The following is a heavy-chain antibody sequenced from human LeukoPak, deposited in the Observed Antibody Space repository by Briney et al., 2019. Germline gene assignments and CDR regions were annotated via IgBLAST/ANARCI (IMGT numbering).Heavy chain of an antibody. CDR2: IKQDGSEK. Sequence: GGSLRLSCAASGFTFSSYWMSWVRQAPGKGLEWVANIKQDGSEKYYVDSVKGRFTISRDNAKNSLHLQMNSLRAEDTAVYYCARERDFWSGYHFDYWGQGTLVTVSS. J-gene: IGHJ4*02. V-gene: IGHV3-7*03. CDR3: ARERDFWSGYHFDY. D-gene: IGHD3-3*01. CDR1: GFTFSSYW.